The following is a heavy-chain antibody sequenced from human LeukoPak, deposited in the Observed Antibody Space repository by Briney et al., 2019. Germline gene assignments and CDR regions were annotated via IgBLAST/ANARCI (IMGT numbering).Heavy chain of an antibody. CDR1: GYTFTSYG. CDR2: ISAYNGNT. D-gene: IGHD6-19*01. CDR3: ARDNGGWFWVDY. Sequence: ASMKVSCKASGYTFTSYGISWVRQAPRQGLEWMGWISAYNGNTNYAQKLQGRVTMTTDTSTSTAYMELRSLRSDDTAVYYCARDNGGWFWVDYWGQGTLVTVSS. J-gene: IGHJ4*02. V-gene: IGHV1-18*01.